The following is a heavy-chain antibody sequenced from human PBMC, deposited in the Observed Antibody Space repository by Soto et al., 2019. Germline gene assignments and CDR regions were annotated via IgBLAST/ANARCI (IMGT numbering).Heavy chain of an antibody. Sequence: SETLSLTCAVSGASMTSCGFSWTWVRQPPGGGLEWIGHVYHRASTQYNPSLKCRVSISVDTSRSLFSLRLTSLTAADTAVYFCTRAAAAPLSLLYFGSWGQGTPVTVSS. V-gene: IGHV4-30-2*01. CDR1: GASMTSCGFS. CDR3: TRAAAAPLSLLYFGS. CDR2: VYHRAST. J-gene: IGHJ4*02. D-gene: IGHD6-13*01.